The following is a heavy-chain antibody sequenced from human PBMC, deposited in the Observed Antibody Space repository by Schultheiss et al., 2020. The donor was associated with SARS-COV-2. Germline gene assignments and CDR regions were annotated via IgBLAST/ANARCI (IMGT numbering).Heavy chain of an antibody. CDR3: ARDLRIYGDYWDNYYYYGMDV. CDR1: GGSISSSNW. V-gene: IGHV4-4*02. Sequence: SETLSLTCAVSGGSISSSNWWSWVRQPPGKGLEWIGYIYYSGSTYYNPSLKSRVTISVDTSKNQFSLKLSSVTAADTAVYYCARDLRIYGDYWDNYYYYGMDVWGQGTTVTVSS. D-gene: IGHD4-17*01. CDR2: IYYSGST. J-gene: IGHJ6*02.